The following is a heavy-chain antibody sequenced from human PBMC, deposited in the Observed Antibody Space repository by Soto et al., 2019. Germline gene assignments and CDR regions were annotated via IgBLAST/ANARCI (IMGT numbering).Heavy chain of an antibody. Sequence: SETLSLTCTVSGGSISSSSYYWGWIRQPPGKGLEWIGSIYYSGSTYYNPSLKSRVTISVDTSKNQFSLKLSSVTAADTAVYYCRRRYYYGMDVWGQGTTVTVSS. V-gene: IGHV4-39*01. J-gene: IGHJ6*02. CDR1: GGSISSSSYY. CDR3: RRRYYYGMDV. CDR2: IYYSGST.